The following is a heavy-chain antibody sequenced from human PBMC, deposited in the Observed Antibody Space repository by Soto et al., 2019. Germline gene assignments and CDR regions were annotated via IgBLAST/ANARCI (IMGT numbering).Heavy chain of an antibody. D-gene: IGHD5-18*01. J-gene: IGHJ4*02. V-gene: IGHV3-23*01. CDR3: AKGGVGYSYGYFDY. CDR2: ITGSGGNT. Sequence: GGSLRLSCAASGFTFSSSAMSWVRQDPGKGLEWVSAITGSGGNTYYADSVKGRFTISRDNSKNTLYLQMNSLRAEDTAVYYCAKGGVGYSYGYFDYWGQGTLVTVSS. CDR1: GFTFSSSA.